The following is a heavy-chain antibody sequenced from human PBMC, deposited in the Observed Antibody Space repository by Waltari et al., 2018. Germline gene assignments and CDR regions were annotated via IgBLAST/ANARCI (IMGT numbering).Heavy chain of an antibody. Sequence: EVQLVESGGGLVQPGGSLRLSCAASGFTLSTHWMHWVRQAPGKGLVWVSRISSDGSSINYADSVKGRFTISRDKAKNILFLQMNSLRAEDTAVYYCARVTLTSSRFFDYLGQGTLVTVSS. CDR1: GFTLSTHW. CDR2: ISSDGSSI. V-gene: IGHV3-74*01. CDR3: ARVTLTSSRFFDY. J-gene: IGHJ4*02. D-gene: IGHD4-17*01.